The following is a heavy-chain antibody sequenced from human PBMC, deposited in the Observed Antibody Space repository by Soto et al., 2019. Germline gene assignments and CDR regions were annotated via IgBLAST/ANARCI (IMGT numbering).Heavy chain of an antibody. CDR1: GGSFSGYY. CDR3: ARVRTNWFDP. J-gene: IGHJ5*02. CDR2: INHSGST. V-gene: IGHV4-34*01. Sequence: QVQLQQWGAGLLKPSETLSLTCAVYGGSFSGYYWSWVRQPPGKGLEWIGEINHSGSTNYNPSLKSRVTISVDTSKNQFSLKLSSVTAADTAVYYCARVRTNWFDPWGQGTLVTVSS.